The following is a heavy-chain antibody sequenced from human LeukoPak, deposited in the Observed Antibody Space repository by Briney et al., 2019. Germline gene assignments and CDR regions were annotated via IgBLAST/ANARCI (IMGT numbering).Heavy chain of an antibody. Sequence: GGTTSYADSVKSRFTISSDNSNNTLYLQMNRLRAEATAVYYCAKAPLGYCSSTTCYSFDIWGQGTMXT. CDR2: GGTT. J-gene: IGHJ3*02. V-gene: IGHV3-23*01. CDR3: AKAPLGYCSSTTCYSFDI. D-gene: IGHD2-2*01.